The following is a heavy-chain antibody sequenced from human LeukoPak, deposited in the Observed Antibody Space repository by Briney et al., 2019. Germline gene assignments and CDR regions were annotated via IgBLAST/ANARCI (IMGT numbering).Heavy chain of an antibody. CDR2: IYPGDSDT. J-gene: IGHJ5*02. CDR1: GYSFTSYW. V-gene: IGHV5-51*01. CDR3: ARRGAVCSGGSCSLNWFDP. D-gene: IGHD2-15*01. Sequence: GESLKISCKGSGYSFTSYWVAWVRQMPGKGLECMGIIYPGDSDTTYSPSFQGQVTISADKSISTAYLQWSSLKASDTAMYYCARRGAVCSGGSCSLNWFDPWGQGTLVTVSS.